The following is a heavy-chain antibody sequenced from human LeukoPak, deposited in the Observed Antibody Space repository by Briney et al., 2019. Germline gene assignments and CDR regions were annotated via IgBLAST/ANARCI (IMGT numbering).Heavy chain of an antibody. Sequence: GGSLRLSCAASGFTFSSYGMHWVRQAPGKGLEWVAVIWYDGSNKYYADSVKGRFTISRDNSKNTLYLQMNSLRAEDTAVYFCARVATGSYDWFDPWGQGTLVTVSS. CDR2: IWYDGSNK. V-gene: IGHV3-33*01. J-gene: IGHJ5*02. CDR3: ARVATGSYDWFDP. D-gene: IGHD3-10*01. CDR1: GFTFSSYG.